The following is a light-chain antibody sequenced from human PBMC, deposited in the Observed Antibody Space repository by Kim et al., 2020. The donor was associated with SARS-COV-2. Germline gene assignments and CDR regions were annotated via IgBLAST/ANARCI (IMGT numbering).Light chain of an antibody. CDR1: QSIRTW. Sequence: SASIGDRVTITCRASQSIRTWLAWYQQKPGKAPKLLISKASTLESGVPSRFSGSGSGAEFTLTISSLQPDDLAIYYCQQYYGDSPTFGQGTKLEI. CDR2: KAS. V-gene: IGKV1-5*03. CDR3: QQYYGDSPT. J-gene: IGKJ2*01.